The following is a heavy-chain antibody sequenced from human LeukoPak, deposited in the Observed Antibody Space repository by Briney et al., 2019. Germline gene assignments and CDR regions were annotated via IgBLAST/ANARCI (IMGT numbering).Heavy chain of an antibody. Sequence: SETLSLTCTVSGGSISSGSYYWSWIRQPAGKGLEWIGRIYTSGSTNYNPSLKSRVTISVATSKNQFSLKLSSVTAADTAVYYCAREGYSGYDYVFGYCSGGSCYAWYFDLWGRGTLVTVSS. D-gene: IGHD2-15*01. CDR1: GGSISSGSYY. V-gene: IGHV4-61*02. J-gene: IGHJ2*01. CDR2: IYTSGST. CDR3: AREGYSGYDYVFGYCSGGSCYAWYFDL.